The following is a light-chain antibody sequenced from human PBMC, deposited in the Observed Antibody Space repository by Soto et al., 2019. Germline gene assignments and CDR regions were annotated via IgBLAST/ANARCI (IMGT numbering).Light chain of an antibody. CDR3: QQLNSYT. J-gene: IGKJ4*01. CDR1: QGISSY. Sequence: IQLTQSPSSLSASVGDRVTITCRASQGISSYLAWYQQKPGKAPKLLVYAASTFQSRVPSRFSGSGSGTNFTLTISSLQLEVFSTYYCQQLNSYTFGGGTKVEIK. V-gene: IGKV1-9*01. CDR2: AAS.